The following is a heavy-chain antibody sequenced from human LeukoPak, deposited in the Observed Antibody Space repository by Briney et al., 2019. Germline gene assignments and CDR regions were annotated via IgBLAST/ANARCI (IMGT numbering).Heavy chain of an antibody. CDR2: IYHSGST. CDR3: ARGVRGNFFDP. CDR1: GYSISSAHY. D-gene: IGHD3-10*01. Sequence: SETLSLTCTVSGYSISSAHYWGWIRQPPGKGLEGIGSIYHSGSTYYNPSLKSRVTISVDTSKNQFSLKLSSVTAADTAVYYCARGVRGNFFDPWGQGTLVTVSS. V-gene: IGHV4-38-2*02. J-gene: IGHJ5*02.